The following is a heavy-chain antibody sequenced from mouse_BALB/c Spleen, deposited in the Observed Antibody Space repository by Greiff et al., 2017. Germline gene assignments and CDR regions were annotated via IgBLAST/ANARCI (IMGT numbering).Heavy chain of an antibody. V-gene: IGHV8-12*01. CDR2: IYWDDAK. CDR3: ARSWNGNYWFAY. J-gene: IGHJ3*01. Sequence: QVTLKVCGPGLLQPSQTLSLTCSFSGFSLSTSGMGVSWLRQPSGQGLVWLAHIYWDDAKRYNPSLKSRLAISKDTSRNQVFLKITSVDTADTATYYCARSWNGNYWFAYWGQGTLVTVSA. D-gene: IGHD2-1*01. CDR1: GFSLSTSGMG.